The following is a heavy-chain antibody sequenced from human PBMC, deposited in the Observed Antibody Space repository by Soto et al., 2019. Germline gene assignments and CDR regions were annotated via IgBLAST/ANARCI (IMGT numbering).Heavy chain of an antibody. CDR2: IKSKTDGGTT. J-gene: IGHJ4*02. D-gene: IGHD3-9*01. V-gene: IGHV3-15*01. CDR3: TSRTYYDILIGYYTGVSFDY. CDR1: GFTFSNAW. Sequence: GGSLRLSCAASGFTFSNAWMNWVRQAPGKGLEWVGRIKSKTDGGTTDYAAPVKGRFTISRDDSKNTLYLQMNSLKIEDTAVYYCTSRTYYDILIGYYTGVSFDYWGQGTLVTVSS.